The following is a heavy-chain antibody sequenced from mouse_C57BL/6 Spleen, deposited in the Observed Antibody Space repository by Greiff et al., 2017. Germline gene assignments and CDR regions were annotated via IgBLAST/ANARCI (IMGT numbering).Heavy chain of an antibody. Sequence: QVQLQQPGAELVKPGASVKLSCKASGYTFTSYWMQWVKQRPGQGLEWIGEIDPSDNYTNYNQKFKGKATLTVDTSSSTAYMQLSSLTSEDSAVYYCANSKRRAMDYWGQGTSVTVSS. CDR2: IDPSDNYT. CDR1: GYTFTSYW. D-gene: IGHD2-5*01. V-gene: IGHV1-50*01. CDR3: ANSKRRAMDY. J-gene: IGHJ4*01.